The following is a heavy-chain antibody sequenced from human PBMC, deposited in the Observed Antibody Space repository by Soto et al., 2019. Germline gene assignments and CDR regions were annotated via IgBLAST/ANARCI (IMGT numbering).Heavy chain of an antibody. CDR3: TTSSGYDYDFDY. J-gene: IGHJ4*02. CDR2: IKSKTDGGTT. V-gene: IGHV3-15*01. Sequence: GGSLRLSCAASGFTFSSYAMSWVRQAPGKGLEWVGRIKSKTDGGTTDYAAPVKGRFTISRDDSKNTLYLQMNSLKTEDTAVYYCTTSSGYDYDFDYWGQGTLVTVSS. D-gene: IGHD5-12*01. CDR1: GFTFSSYA.